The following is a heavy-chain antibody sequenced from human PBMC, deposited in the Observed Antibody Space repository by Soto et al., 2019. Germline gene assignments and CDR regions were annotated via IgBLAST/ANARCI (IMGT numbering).Heavy chain of an antibody. CDR1: GGSISSSSYY. CDR2: IYYSGST. J-gene: IGHJ4*02. Sequence: SETLSLTCTVSGGSISSSSYYWGWIRQPPGKGLEWIGSIYYSGSTYYNPSLKSRVTISVDTSKNQFSLKLSSVTAADTAVYYCASFNYQLRIRDYWGQGTLVTVSS. V-gene: IGHV4-39*01. CDR3: ASFNYQLRIRDY. D-gene: IGHD2-2*01.